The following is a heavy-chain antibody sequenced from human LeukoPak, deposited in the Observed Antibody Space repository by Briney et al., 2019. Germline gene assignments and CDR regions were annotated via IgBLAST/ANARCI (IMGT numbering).Heavy chain of an antibody. CDR2: IYTTGST. V-gene: IGHV4-4*07. CDR1: GGSISSYY. Sequence: SETLSLTCTVSGGSISSYYWSWVRQPAAKGLEWIGRIYTTGSTDYNPSLKSRVTMSVDTSKNQFSLKLSSVTAADTAVYYCARDGTGYYGSSGYYCFDYWGQGILVTVSS. D-gene: IGHD3-22*01. J-gene: IGHJ4*02. CDR3: ARDGTGYYGSSGYYCFDY.